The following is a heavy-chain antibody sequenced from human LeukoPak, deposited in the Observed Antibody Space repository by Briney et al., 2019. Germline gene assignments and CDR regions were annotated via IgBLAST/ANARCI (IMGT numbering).Heavy chain of an antibody. CDR3: AKDRNYGDAYFDY. Sequence: PGGSLRLSCAASGFTFSSYGMHWVRQAPGKGLEWVAVIWYDGSNKYYADSVKGRFTISRDTSKNTLYLQMNSLRAEDTAVYHCAKDRNYGDAYFDYWGQGTLVTVSS. D-gene: IGHD4-17*01. CDR2: IWYDGSNK. CDR1: GFTFSSYG. J-gene: IGHJ4*02. V-gene: IGHV3-33*06.